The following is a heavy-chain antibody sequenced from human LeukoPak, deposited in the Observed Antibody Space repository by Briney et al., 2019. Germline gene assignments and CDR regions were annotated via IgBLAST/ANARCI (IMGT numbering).Heavy chain of an antibody. J-gene: IGHJ4*02. CDR1: GGSMSSSSYY. CDR3: ARHSYYYDSSGYYSPFDY. Sequence: SETLSLTCTVSGGSMSSSSYYWGWIRQPPGKGLEWIGSIYYSGSTYYNPSLKSRVTISVDTSKNQFSLKLSSVTAADTAVYYCARHSYYYDSSGYYSPFDYWGQGTLVTVSS. CDR2: IYYSGST. D-gene: IGHD3-22*01. V-gene: IGHV4-39*01.